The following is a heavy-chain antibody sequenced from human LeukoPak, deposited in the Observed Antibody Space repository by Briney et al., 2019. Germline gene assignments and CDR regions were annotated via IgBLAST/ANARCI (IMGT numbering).Heavy chain of an antibody. CDR2: IYYSGST. Sequence: PSETLSLTCTVSGGSISSSSYYWGWIRQPPGKGLEWIGSIYYSGSTYYNPSLKSRVTISVDTSKNQFSLKLSSVTAADTAVYYCARVEYSSGWAGYFQHWGQGTLVIVSS. V-gene: IGHV4-39*07. CDR3: ARVEYSSGWAGYFQH. CDR1: GGSISSSSYY. J-gene: IGHJ1*01. D-gene: IGHD6-19*01.